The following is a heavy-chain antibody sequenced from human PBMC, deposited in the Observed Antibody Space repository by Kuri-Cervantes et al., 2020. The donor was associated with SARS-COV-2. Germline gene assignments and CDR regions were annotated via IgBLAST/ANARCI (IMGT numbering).Heavy chain of an antibody. CDR2: ISYDGSNK. V-gene: IGHV3-30-3*02. J-gene: IGHJ6*01. Sequence: GESLKISCAASGFTFSSYAMHWVRQAPGKGLEWVAVISYDGSNKYYADSVKGRFTISRDNSKNTLYLQMNSLRAEDTAVYYCAKIAGLLYGYYYGMDVWGQGNTV. CDR3: AKIAGLLYGYYYGMDV. D-gene: IGHD3-3*01. CDR1: GFTFSSYA.